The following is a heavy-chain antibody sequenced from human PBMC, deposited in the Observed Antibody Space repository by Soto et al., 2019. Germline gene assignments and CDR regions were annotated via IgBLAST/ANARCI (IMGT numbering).Heavy chain of an antibody. J-gene: IGHJ6*02. CDR1: GFTFSLYS. CDR2: ISRSSTGI. V-gene: IGHV3-48*01. D-gene: IGHD7-27*01. CDR3: ASAVTWGFHV. Sequence: EVQLVESGGGLVQPGGSLRLSCAASGFTFSLYSMSWVRQAPGKGLEWVSYISRSSTGIHYADSVKGRFTISRDDATNSMHLEMNISRAGDAAVYYCASAVTWGFHVWGQGTTVSISS.